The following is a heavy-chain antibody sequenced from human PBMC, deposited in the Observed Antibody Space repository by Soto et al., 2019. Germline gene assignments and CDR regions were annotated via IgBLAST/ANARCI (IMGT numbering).Heavy chain of an antibody. CDR3: ATGSSSSWAPYYYGMDV. D-gene: IGHD6-6*01. CDR2: FDPEDGET. CDR1: GYTLTELS. Sequence: ASVKVSCKVSGYTLTELSMHWVRQAPGKGLERMGGFDPEDGETIYAQKFQGRVTMTEDTSTDTAYLELSSLRSEDTAVYYCATGSSSSWAPYYYGMDVWGQGTTVTVSS. J-gene: IGHJ6*02. V-gene: IGHV1-24*01.